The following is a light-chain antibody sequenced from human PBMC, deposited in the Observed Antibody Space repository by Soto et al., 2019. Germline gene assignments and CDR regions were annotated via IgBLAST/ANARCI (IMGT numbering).Light chain of an antibody. V-gene: IGKV4-1*01. CDR3: QQYYSTPWT. CDR1: QSVLYSSNNKNY. J-gene: IGKJ1*01. CDR2: WAS. Sequence: DIVMTQSPDSLAVSLGERATINCKSSQSVLYSSNNKNYLVWYQQKPGQPPKLLIYWASTRESGVPDRFSGSGSGTDFTLTIISLQAEDVAVYYCQQYYSTPWTFGQGTKVEIK.